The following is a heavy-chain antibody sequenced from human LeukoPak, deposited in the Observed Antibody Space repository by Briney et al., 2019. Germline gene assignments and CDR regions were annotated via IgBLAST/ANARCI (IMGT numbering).Heavy chain of an antibody. CDR2: ISAYNGNT. Sequence: VASVKVSCKASGYTFTSYGISWVRQAPGQGLEWMGWISAYNGNTNYAQKLQGRVTMTTDTSTSTAYMELRSLRSDDTAVYYCARDRRRAVAGPISDYWGQGTLVTVSS. D-gene: IGHD6-19*01. CDR1: GYTFTSYG. V-gene: IGHV1-18*01. CDR3: ARDRRRAVAGPISDY. J-gene: IGHJ4*02.